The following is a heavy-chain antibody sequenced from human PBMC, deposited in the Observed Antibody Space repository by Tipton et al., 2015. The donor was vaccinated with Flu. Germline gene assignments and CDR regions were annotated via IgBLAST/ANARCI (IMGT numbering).Heavy chain of an antibody. Sequence: LRLSCTVSGGSISSGGYYWSWIRQHPGKGLEWIGYIYYSGSTYYNPSLKSRVTISVDTSKNQFSLKLSSVTAADTAVYYCARGPLITIFGVVTSHFDYWGQGTLVTVSS. CDR2: IYYSGST. CDR3: ARGPLITIFGVVTSHFDY. D-gene: IGHD3-3*01. V-gene: IGHV4-31*02. CDR1: GGSISSGGYY. J-gene: IGHJ4*02.